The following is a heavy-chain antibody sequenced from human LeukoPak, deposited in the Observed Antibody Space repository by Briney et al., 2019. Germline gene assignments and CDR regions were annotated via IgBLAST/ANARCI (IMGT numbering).Heavy chain of an antibody. D-gene: IGHD1-1*01. CDR3: AKANWVSNVDSVW. CDR2: LRGGGET. Sequence: PGGSLRLSCAASGFSFSNYAMSWVRQAPARGPEWVSSLRGGGETFYADSVKGRFTLARDDSRNTVYLQMNNLRVEDTAIYYCAKANWVSNVDSVWWGQGTQVTVSS. CDR1: GFSFSNYA. J-gene: IGHJ4*02. V-gene: IGHV3-23*01.